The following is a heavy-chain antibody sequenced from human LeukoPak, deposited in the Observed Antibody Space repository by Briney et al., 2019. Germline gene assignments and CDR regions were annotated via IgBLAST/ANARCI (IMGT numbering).Heavy chain of an antibody. CDR3: ATLPPYCSSTSCSVDAFDI. CDR1: GYTLTELS. Sequence: WASVKVSCKVSGYTLTELSMHWVRQAPGKGLEWMGGFDPEDGETIYAQKFQGRVTMTEDTSTDTAYMELSSLRSEDTAVYYCATLPPYCSSTSCSVDAFDIRGQGTMVTVSS. CDR2: FDPEDGET. V-gene: IGHV1-24*01. D-gene: IGHD2-2*01. J-gene: IGHJ3*02.